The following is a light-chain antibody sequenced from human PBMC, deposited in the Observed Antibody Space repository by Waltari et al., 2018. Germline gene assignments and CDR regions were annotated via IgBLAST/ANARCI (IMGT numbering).Light chain of an antibody. J-gene: IGKJ1*01. CDR2: TTS. V-gene: IGKV1-5*03. CDR3: QHYISAPWT. CDR1: HSIGNW. Sequence: DIQSTQFPTPLSASVGDTITLTCRASHSIGNWLAWYQQKPGKAPKFLIHTTSNLESGVPSRFSGQGSETEFTLTISNLQPGDLATYYCQHYISAPWTFGQGTKVEI.